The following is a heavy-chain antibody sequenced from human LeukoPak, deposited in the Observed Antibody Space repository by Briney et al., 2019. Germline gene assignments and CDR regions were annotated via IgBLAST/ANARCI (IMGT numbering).Heavy chain of an antibody. D-gene: IGHD3-9*01. J-gene: IGHJ4*02. Sequence: GASVKVSCKASGYTFTTYAVNWVRQAPGQGLEWMGWINTNTGNPTFAQGFTGRFVFSLDTSVSTAYLQINSLRAEDTAVYYCARLYDILTGPIDHWGQGTLVTVSS. CDR2: INTNTGNP. V-gene: IGHV7-4-1*02. CDR3: ARLYDILTGPIDH. CDR1: GYTFTTYA.